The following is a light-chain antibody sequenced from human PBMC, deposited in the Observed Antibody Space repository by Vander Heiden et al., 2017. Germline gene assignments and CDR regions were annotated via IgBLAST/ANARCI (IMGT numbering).Light chain of an antibody. J-gene: IGLJ3*02. CDR1: SSDVGRYNQ. CDR2: DVT. V-gene: IGLV2-14*01. CDR3: GSYTSSTTWV. Sequence: QTALTQPAPASGSPGQSITISCTGTSSDVGRYNQVSWYQQHPGKAPELIIYDVTNRPSGISNRFSGSKSSNTASLTISGLQAEDEADYYCGSYTSSTTWVFGGGTKLTVL.